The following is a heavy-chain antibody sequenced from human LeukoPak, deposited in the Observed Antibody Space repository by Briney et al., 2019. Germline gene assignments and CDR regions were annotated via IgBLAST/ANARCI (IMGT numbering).Heavy chain of an antibody. CDR1: GFTFSTYA. CDR3: ARGPVVPVATYFFDY. J-gene: IGHJ4*02. CDR2: ISGSSDST. Sequence: GRSLGLSCSASGFTFSTYAMTWVRQAPGKGLEWVSAISGSSDSTYYADSVKGRFTVSRDNSKNTLYLQMNSLRAEDTAVYYCARGPVVPVATYFFDYWGQGTLVTVSS. D-gene: IGHD2-2*01. V-gene: IGHV3-23*01.